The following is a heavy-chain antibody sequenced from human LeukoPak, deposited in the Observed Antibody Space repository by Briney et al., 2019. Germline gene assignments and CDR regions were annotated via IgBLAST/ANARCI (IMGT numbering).Heavy chain of an antibody. CDR3: ARTGGPQLWLT. V-gene: IGHV3-7*01. J-gene: IGHJ5*02. Sequence: GGSLRLSCAASGFTFSSYWMTWVRQAPGKGLEWVANIKQDGSEKYYVDSVKGRFTISRDNAKNSLYLQMNSLRAEDTAVYYCARTGGPQLWLTWGQGTLVTVSS. CDR1: GFTFSSYW. CDR2: IKQDGSEK. D-gene: IGHD5-18*01.